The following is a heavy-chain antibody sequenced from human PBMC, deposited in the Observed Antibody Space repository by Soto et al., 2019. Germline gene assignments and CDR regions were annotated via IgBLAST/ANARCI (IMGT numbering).Heavy chain of an antibody. CDR1: GASITSGDYY. Sequence: QLQLRQSGPGLVKPPETLSLTCSVSGASITSGDYYWGWIRQPPGKGLEWIGSIFSDGSPYYNPSLQSRVTFSIDTSRNEFSLTLNSATAADTAVYYCVRTVGSSWFFDLWGRGTLITVSS. CDR2: IFSDGSP. D-gene: IGHD3-10*01. V-gene: IGHV4-39*01. J-gene: IGHJ2*01. CDR3: VRTVGSSWFFDL.